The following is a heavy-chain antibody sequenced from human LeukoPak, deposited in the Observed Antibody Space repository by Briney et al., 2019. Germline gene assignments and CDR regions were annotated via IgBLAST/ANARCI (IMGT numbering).Heavy chain of an antibody. D-gene: IGHD3-10*01. CDR3: AREGLNMVRGVIPKEAWGWFDP. Sequence: PSQTLSLTCTVSGGSISSGSYYWNWIRQPTGKGLEWIGRIYTSGSTNYNPSLKSRVAISVDTSKNQFSLKLSSVTAADTAVYCCAREGLNMVRGVIPKEAWGWFDPWGQGTLVTVSS. J-gene: IGHJ5*02. CDR1: GGSISSGSYY. CDR2: IYTSGST. V-gene: IGHV4-61*02.